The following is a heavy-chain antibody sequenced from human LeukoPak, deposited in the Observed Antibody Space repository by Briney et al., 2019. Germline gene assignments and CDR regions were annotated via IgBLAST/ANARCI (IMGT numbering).Heavy chain of an antibody. J-gene: IGHJ4*02. D-gene: IGHD2-2*01. CDR2: IYHSGST. CDR3: ARDQTPLGYCSSTSCGGIDY. Sequence: SQTLSLTCTVSGGSISSGGYYWSWIRQPPGKGLEWIGYIYHSGSTYYNPSLKSRVTISVDRSKNQFSLKLSSVTAADTAVYYCARDQTPLGYCSSTSCGGIDYWGQGTLVTVSS. CDR1: GGSISSGGYY. V-gene: IGHV4-30-2*01.